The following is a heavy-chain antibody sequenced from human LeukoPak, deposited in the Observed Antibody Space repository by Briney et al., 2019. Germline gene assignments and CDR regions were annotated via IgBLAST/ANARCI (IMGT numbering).Heavy chain of an antibody. D-gene: IGHD2-2*01. CDR1: GGSISSSCYY. V-gene: IGHV4-39*07. CDR3: ARGQYHLLYWYFDL. J-gene: IGHJ2*01. CDR2: IYSSGST. Sequence: PSETLSLTCTVSGGSISSSCYYWGWIRQPPGKGLEWIGSIYSSGSTNYNPSLKSRVTMSVDTSKNQFSLKLSSVTAADTAVYYCARGQYHLLYWYFDLWGRGTLVTVSS.